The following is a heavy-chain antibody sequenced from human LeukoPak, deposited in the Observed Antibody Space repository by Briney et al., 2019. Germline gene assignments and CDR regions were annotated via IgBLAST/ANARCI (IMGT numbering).Heavy chain of an antibody. CDR1: GFTFSSYW. J-gene: IGHJ5*02. Sequence: GGSLRLSCAASGFTFSSYWMTWVRQAPGKGLEWVANIKQDGSEKYYVDSVKGRLTISRDSAKNSLYLQMNSLRAEDTAVYYCARTVGYGDYHWFDPWGQGTLVTVSS. CDR2: IKQDGSEK. CDR3: ARTVGYGDYHWFDP. V-gene: IGHV3-7*01. D-gene: IGHD4-17*01.